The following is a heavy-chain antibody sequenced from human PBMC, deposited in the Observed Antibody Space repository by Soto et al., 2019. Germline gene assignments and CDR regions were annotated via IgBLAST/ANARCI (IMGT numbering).Heavy chain of an antibody. J-gene: IGHJ6*02. D-gene: IGHD3-3*01. V-gene: IGHV2-70*04. CDR2: IDWDDDK. Sequence: SGPTLVNPTQALTLTGPFSGFSLSTSGMRVSWIRQPPGKALEWLARIDWDDDKFYSTSLKTRLTISKDTSKNQVVLTMTNMDPVDTATYYCARTVTIFGVVNGMDVWGQGTTATV. CDR1: GFSLSTSGMR. CDR3: ARTVTIFGVVNGMDV.